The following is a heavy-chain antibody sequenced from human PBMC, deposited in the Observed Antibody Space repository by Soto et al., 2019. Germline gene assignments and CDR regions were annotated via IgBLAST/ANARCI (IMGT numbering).Heavy chain of an antibody. CDR1: GGTFSSYA. CDR2: IIPIFGTA. D-gene: IGHD3-22*01. Sequence: SVKVSCKASGGTFSSYAISWVRQAPGQGLEWMGGIIPIFGTANYAQKFQGRVTITADKSTSTAYMELSSLRSEDTAVYYCARDQGYYDSSGYESQHWGQGTLVTVSS. J-gene: IGHJ1*01. CDR3: ARDQGYYDSSGYESQH. V-gene: IGHV1-69*06.